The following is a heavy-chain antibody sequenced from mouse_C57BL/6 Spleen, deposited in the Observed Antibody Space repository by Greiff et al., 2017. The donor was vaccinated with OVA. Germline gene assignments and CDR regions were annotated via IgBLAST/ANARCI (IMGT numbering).Heavy chain of an antibody. CDR2: IHPNSGST. Sequence: QVQLQQPGAELVKPGASVKLSCKASGYTFTSYWMHWVKQRPGQGLEWIGMIHPNSGSTNYNEKFKSKATLTVDKSSSTAYMQLSSLTSEDSAVYYCARSGYYDYDGVWFAYWGQGTLVTVSA. V-gene: IGHV1-64*01. D-gene: IGHD2-4*01. J-gene: IGHJ3*01. CDR3: ARSGYYDYDGVWFAY. CDR1: GYTFTSYW.